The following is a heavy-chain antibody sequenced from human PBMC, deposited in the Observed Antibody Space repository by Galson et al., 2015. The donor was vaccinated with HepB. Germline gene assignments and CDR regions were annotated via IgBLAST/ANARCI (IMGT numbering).Heavy chain of an antibody. J-gene: IGHJ2*01. CDR2: ISYDGSNK. CDR1: GFTFSSYG. V-gene: IGHV3-30*18. CDR3: AKGYCSGGSCSAYWYFDL. D-gene: IGHD2-15*01. Sequence: SLRLSCAASGFTFSSYGMHWVCQAPGKGLEWVAVISYDGSNKYYADSVKGRFTISRDNSKNTLYLQMNSLRAEDTAVYYCAKGYCSGGSCSAYWYFDLWGRGTLVTVSS.